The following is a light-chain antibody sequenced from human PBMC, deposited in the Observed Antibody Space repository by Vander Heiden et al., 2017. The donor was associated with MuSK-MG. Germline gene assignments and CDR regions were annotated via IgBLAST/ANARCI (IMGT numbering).Light chain of an antibody. CDR3: AAWDDRLNGRV. Sequence: QSVLPQPPSVAAAPRQRVTISCSGSSPHIGNNAVTGYQQLTGKAPNLLIYYDDRRPAGFSVRFSGSKSGTSAALSTSGLQAEDVADYYCAAWDDRLNGRVFGGGTKLTVL. CDR2: YDD. V-gene: IGLV1-36*01. CDR1: SPHIGNNA. J-gene: IGLJ2*01.